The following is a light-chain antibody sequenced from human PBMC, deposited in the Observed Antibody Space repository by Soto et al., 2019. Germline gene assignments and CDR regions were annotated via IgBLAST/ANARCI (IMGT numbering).Light chain of an antibody. CDR3: QQYGSSPQT. J-gene: IGKJ1*01. V-gene: IGKV3-20*01. CDR2: GAS. Sequence: FTQCKGVLSFCPGERATLSCRASQSVSSRYLAWYQQKPGQAPRLLIYGASSRATGIPDRFSGSVSGTDFTLTICALEPEDFAGYYCQQYGSSPQTYDQGTKVDIK. CDR1: QSVSSRY.